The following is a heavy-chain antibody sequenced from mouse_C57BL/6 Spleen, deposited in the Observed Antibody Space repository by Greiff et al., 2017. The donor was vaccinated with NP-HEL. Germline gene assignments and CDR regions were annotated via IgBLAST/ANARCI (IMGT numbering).Heavy chain of an antibody. CDR2: IRNKANGYTT. J-gene: IGHJ4*01. V-gene: IGHV7-3*01. CDR3: ARYSTVVALYAMDY. D-gene: IGHD1-1*01. CDR1: GFTFTDYY. Sequence: EVKLVESGGGLVQPGGSLSLSCAASGFTFTDYYMSWVRQPPGKALEWLGFIRNKANGYTTEYSASVKGRFTISRDNSQSILYLQMNALRAEDSATYYCARYSTVVALYAMDYWGQGTSVTVSS.